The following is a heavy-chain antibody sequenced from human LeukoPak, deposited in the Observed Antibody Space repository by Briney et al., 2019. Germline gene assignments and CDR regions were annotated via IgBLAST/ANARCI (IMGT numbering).Heavy chain of an antibody. CDR3: ARHGSSITMVRGVIIIDAFDI. J-gene: IGHJ3*02. D-gene: IGHD3-10*01. CDR1: GYSFTSYW. CDR2: IYPGDSDT. Sequence: GESLKISCKGSGYSFTSYWIGWVRQMPGKGLEWMGIIYPGDSDTRYSPSFQGQVTISADKSISTAYLQWSSLKASDTAMYYCARHGSSITMVRGVIIIDAFDIWGQGTMVTVSS. V-gene: IGHV5-51*01.